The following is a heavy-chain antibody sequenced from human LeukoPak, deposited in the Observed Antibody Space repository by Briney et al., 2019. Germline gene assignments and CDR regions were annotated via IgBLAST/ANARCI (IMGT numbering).Heavy chain of an antibody. CDR3: ARAPPVAGSDYFDY. V-gene: IGHV3-21*01. D-gene: IGHD6-19*01. J-gene: IGHJ4*02. CDR2: ISSSSSYI. CDR1: GFTFSRYS. Sequence: GGSLRLSCAASGFTFSRYSMNWVRQAPRKGLEWVSSISSSSSYIYYADSVKGRFTISRDNAKNSLYLQMNSLRAEDTAVYYCARAPPVAGSDYFDYWGQGTLVTVSS.